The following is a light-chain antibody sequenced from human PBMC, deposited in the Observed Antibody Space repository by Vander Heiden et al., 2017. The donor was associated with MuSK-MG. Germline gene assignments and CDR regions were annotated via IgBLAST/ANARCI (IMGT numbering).Light chain of an antibody. J-gene: IGLJ1*01. CDR2: EVS. V-gene: IGLV2-14*01. CDR3: SSYTSSNTL. Sequence: QSALTQPASVSGSPGQSITISCTGTSSDDGGYNYVSWYQQHPGKAPNLMIYEVSNLPSGISNRFSGSKSGNTASLTISGLQAEDEADYYCSSYTSSNTLFGTGTEVTVL. CDR1: SSDDGGYNY.